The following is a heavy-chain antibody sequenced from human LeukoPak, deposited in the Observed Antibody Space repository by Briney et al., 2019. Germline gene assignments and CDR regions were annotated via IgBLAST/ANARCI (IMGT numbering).Heavy chain of an antibody. Sequence: PSETLSLTXAVYGGSFSGYYWSWIRQPPGKGLEWIGEINHSGSTNYNPSLKSRVTISVDTSKNQFSLKLSSVTAADTAVYYCARGHYYDSSGYSRGRYYYYMDVWGKGTTVTVSS. CDR3: ARGHYYDSSGYSRGRYYYYMDV. CDR1: GGSFSGYY. D-gene: IGHD3-22*01. J-gene: IGHJ6*03. CDR2: INHSGST. V-gene: IGHV4-34*01.